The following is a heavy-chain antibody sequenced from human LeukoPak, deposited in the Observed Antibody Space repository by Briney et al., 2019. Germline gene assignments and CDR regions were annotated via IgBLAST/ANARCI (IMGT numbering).Heavy chain of an antibody. J-gene: IGHJ4*02. V-gene: IGHV4-39*07. CDR3: ARDRRGDYGRWIDY. Sequence: SETLSLTCTVSGGSISSSSYYWGCIRQPPGKGLEWIGSIYYSGSTYYNPSLKSRVTISVDTSKNQFSLKLSSVTAADTAVYYCARDRRGDYGRWIDYWGQGTLVTVSS. CDR2: IYYSGST. D-gene: IGHD4-17*01. CDR1: GGSISSSSYY.